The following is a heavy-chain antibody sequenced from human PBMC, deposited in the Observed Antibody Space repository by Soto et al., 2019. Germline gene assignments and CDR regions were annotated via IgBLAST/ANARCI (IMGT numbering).Heavy chain of an antibody. Sequence: ASVKVSCKASGYTFTSYGISWVRQAPGQGLEWMGWISAYNGNTNYAQKLQGRVTMTTDTSTSTAYMELRSLRSDDTAVYYCAREGIVVVVPAARVGGYYYYGMDVWGQGTTVTVSS. CDR1: GYTFTSYG. D-gene: IGHD2-2*01. CDR2: ISAYNGNT. J-gene: IGHJ6*02. CDR3: AREGIVVVVPAARVGGYYYYGMDV. V-gene: IGHV1-18*01.